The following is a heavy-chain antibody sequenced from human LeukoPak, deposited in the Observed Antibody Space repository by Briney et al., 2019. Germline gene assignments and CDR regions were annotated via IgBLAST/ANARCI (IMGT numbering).Heavy chain of an antibody. Sequence: VGSLRLSCADSGFTFSSYAMHWVRQAPGKGLEWVEVISYDGSNKYYADSVKGRFTISRDNAKNSLHLQIKSLRAEDTAVYYCARGGSDSRGCFVYYFVYWGQCTLVTVSS. D-gene: IGHD3-22*01. CDR1: GFTFSSYA. CDR3: ARGGSDSRGCFVYYFVY. CDR2: ISYDGSNK. J-gene: IGHJ4*02. V-gene: IGHV3-30-3*01.